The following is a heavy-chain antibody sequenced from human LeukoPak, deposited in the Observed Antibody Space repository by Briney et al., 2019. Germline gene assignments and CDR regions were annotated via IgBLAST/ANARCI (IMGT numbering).Heavy chain of an antibody. CDR3: AKDLIAAAGTFAFDI. J-gene: IGHJ3*02. V-gene: IGHV3-30*18. CDR1: GFTFSSYG. CDR2: ISYDGSDK. Sequence: GGSLRLSCAASGFTFSSYGMHWVRQAPGKGLEWVAVISYDGSDKYYADSVKGRFTISRDNSKNTLYLQMNSLRAEDTAVYYCAKDLIAAAGTFAFDIWGQGTMVTVSS. D-gene: IGHD6-13*01.